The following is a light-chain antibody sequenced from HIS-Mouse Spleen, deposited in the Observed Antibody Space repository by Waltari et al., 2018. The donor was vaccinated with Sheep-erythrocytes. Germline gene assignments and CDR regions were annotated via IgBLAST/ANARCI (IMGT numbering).Light chain of an antibody. CDR3: CSYAGSYNHV. Sequence: QSALTQPRSVSGSPGQSVTISCTGTSSDVGGYNYVSWYQQHPGKAPKLMIYDVSQRASGVPDRFSGSKSGNTASLTISGLQAEDEADYYCCSYAGSYNHVFATGTKVTVL. J-gene: IGLJ1*01. CDR2: DVS. CDR1: SSDVGGYNY. V-gene: IGLV2-11*01.